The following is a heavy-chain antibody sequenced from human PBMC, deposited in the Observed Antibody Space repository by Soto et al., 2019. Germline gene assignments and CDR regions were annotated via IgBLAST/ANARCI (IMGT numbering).Heavy chain of an antibody. CDR3: VKEGRDWNSRGSFDL. V-gene: IGHV3-NL1*01. Sequence: PGGSLRFSCAASVFAFSSYCMHLVRQAPGKGLEWVSVITIGGGGANYADSVKGRFTISRDNSKNTMYLQMNSLRAEDTAIYNCVKEGRDWNSRGSFDLWARGTMVTVSS. J-gene: IGHJ3*01. D-gene: IGHD1-1*01. CDR2: ITIGGGGA. CDR1: VFAFSSYC.